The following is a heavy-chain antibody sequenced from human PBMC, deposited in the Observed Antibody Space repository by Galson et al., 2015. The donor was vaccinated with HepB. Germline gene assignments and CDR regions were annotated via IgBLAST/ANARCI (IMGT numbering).Heavy chain of an antibody. D-gene: IGHD1-1*01. CDR1: GDSVSGNLVS. Sequence: CAISGDSVSGNLVSWNWLRQSPSRGLEWLGRTFYRSKEYYNYAVLLKSRLTIIADTSKNQFSLHLTSVTPGDTAIYYCARGNDIITGSHPFDIWSQGTMVTVSS. J-gene: IGHJ3*02. CDR3: ARGNDIITGSHPFDI. CDR2: TFYRSKEYY. V-gene: IGHV6-1*01.